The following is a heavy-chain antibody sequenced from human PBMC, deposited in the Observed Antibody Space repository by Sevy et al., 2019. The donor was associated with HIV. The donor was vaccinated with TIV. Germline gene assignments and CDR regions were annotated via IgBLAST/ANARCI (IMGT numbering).Heavy chain of an antibody. CDR3: VRAIAADASL. D-gene: IGHD6-13*01. V-gene: IGHV3-7*01. Sequence: GYLRLSCAASGFTLNSYWMSWVRQAPGKGLEWVANIKQDGSVKYYVDSVKGRFTISRDNARNLVYLQMSSLTAEDTALYYCVRAIAADASLWGQGTLVTVSS. J-gene: IGHJ4*02. CDR1: GFTLNSYW. CDR2: IKQDGSVK.